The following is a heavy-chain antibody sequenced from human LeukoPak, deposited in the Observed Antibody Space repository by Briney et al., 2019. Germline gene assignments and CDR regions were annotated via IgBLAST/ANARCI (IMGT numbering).Heavy chain of an antibody. CDR2: VSHDGNKD. CDR1: GFTLSSYG. CDR3: ARELSPYGSGTSSSFRY. V-gene: IGHV3-30*04. D-gene: IGHD3-10*01. Sequence: GGSLRLSCAASGFTLSSYGIRWVRQGPGKGLERVGFVSHDGNKDYYGDSATGRFTISRDNAGNMVYLQMNRLTSADTAVYFCARELSPYGSGTSSSFRYWGQGALVIVSS. J-gene: IGHJ4*02.